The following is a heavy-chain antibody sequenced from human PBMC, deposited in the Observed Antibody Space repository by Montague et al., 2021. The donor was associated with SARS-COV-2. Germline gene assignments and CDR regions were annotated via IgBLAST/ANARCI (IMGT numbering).Heavy chain of an antibody. V-gene: IGHV4-39*01. CDR1: GGSISSSSYY. D-gene: IGHD3-3*01. J-gene: IGHJ4*02. Sequence: SAPLSLTCTVSGGSISSSSYYWGWIRQPPGKGLEWIGSIYYSGSTYYNPSLKSRVTTSVDTSKNQFSLKLSSVTAADTAVYYCARKASRGITIFGVVTASYDFEYWGQGTLVTVSS. CDR2: IYYSGST. CDR3: ARKASRGITIFGVVTASYDFEY.